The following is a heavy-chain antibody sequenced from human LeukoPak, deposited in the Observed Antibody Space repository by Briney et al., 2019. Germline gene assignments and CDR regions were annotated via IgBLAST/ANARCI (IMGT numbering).Heavy chain of an antibody. CDR2: IYYSGST. V-gene: IGHV4-30-4*01. J-gene: IGHJ4*02. Sequence: SETLSLTCTVSGGSISSGDYCWSWIRQPPGKGLEWIGYIYYSGSTYYNPSLKSRVTISVDTSKNQFSLKLSSVTAADTAVHYCARGDVVVVAAIPDWGQGTLVTVSS. CDR3: ARGDVVVVAAIPD. D-gene: IGHD2-15*01. CDR1: GGSISSGDYC.